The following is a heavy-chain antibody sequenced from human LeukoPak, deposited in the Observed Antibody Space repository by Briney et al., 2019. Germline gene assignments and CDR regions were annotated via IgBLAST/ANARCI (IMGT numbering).Heavy chain of an antibody. J-gene: IGHJ6*02. CDR3: AREDIAVAGTRTYYYYGMDV. CDR2: ISYDGSNK. Sequence: GRSLRLSCAASGFTFSSYAMHWVRQAPGKGLEWVAVISYDGSNKYYADSVKGRFTISRDNSKNTLYLQMNSLRADDTAVYYCAREDIAVAGTRTYYYYGMDVWGQGTTVTVSS. D-gene: IGHD6-19*01. V-gene: IGHV3-30-3*01. CDR1: GFTFSSYA.